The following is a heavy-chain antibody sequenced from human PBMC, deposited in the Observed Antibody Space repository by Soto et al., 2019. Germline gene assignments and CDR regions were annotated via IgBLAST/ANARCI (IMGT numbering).Heavy chain of an antibody. J-gene: IGHJ6*02. D-gene: IGHD5-18*01. Sequence: GGSLRLSCAASGFTFSSYSMNWVRQAPGKGLEWVSYISSSSSTIYYADSVKGRFTISRDNAKNSLYLQMNSLRDEDTAVYYCARETDTDMVHGMDVWGQGTTVTVS. CDR1: GFTFSSYS. V-gene: IGHV3-48*02. CDR2: ISSSSSTI. CDR3: ARETDTDMVHGMDV.